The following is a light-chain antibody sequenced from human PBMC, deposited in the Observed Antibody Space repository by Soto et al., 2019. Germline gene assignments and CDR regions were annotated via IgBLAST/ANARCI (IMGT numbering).Light chain of an antibody. CDR2: GAS. J-gene: IGKJ4*01. Sequence: IVLTQSPGILSLSPGERATLSCRASQSIYSSALAWYQQKPAQAPRLLVYGASNRATGLPDRLSGSGSGTDFTLTISRLEPEDFAFYFCQQYGGSPVTFGGGTNLEI. CDR1: QSIYSSA. CDR3: QQYGGSPVT. V-gene: IGKV3-20*01.